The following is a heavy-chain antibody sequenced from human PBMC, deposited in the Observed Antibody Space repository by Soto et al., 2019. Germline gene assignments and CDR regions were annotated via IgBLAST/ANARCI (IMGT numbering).Heavy chain of an antibody. CDR2: IDHSGST. Sequence: SETPSLTCGVNGGSLSGYYWTWIRQPPGKGLEWIGEIDHSGSTHYNPSLESRVTISVDTSKKQFSLNLKSVTAADTAVYYCTDGGWRFYDWGQGPLVTVSS. D-gene: IGHD6-19*01. CDR1: GGSLSGYY. J-gene: IGHJ4*02. CDR3: TDGGWRFYD. V-gene: IGHV4-34*01.